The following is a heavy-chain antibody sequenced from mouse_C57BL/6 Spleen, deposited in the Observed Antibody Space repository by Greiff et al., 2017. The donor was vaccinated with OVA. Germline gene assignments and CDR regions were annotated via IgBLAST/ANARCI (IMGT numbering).Heavy chain of an antibody. D-gene: IGHD2-4*01. V-gene: IGHV1-53*01. CDR2: FNPSNGGT. Sequence: QVQLQQPGTELVKPGASVKLSCKASGYTFTSYWLHWVKQRPGQGLEWIGNFNPSNGGTNYTEKFKSKATLTVDKSSSTAYMQLSSRTSEDSAVYYCARDYDYDGSWCAYWGQGTLVTVSA. CDR1: GYTFTSYW. J-gene: IGHJ3*01. CDR3: ARDYDYDGSWCAY.